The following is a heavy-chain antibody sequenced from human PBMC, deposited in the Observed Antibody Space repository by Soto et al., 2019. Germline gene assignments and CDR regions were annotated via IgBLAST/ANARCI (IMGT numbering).Heavy chain of an antibody. Sequence: SHTLSLTCAISGDSVSSNSAAWNWIRQSPSRGLEWLGRTYYRSKWYNDYAVSVKSRITINPDTSKNQFSLQLNSVTPEDTAVYYCAREGSGWYGLHGSWFDPWGQGTLVTVSS. V-gene: IGHV6-1*01. CDR1: GDSVSSNSAA. CDR3: AREGSGWYGLHGSWFDP. J-gene: IGHJ5*02. D-gene: IGHD6-19*01. CDR2: TYYRSKWYN.